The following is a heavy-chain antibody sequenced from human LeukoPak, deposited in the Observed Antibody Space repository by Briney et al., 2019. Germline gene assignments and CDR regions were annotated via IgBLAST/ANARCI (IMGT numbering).Heavy chain of an antibody. CDR3: ASVDPPAPRGYYYMDV. Sequence: SETLSLTCAFYGGSFSGYYWSWIRQPPGKGLEWIGEINHSGSTNYNPSLKSRVTISVDTSKSQFSLKLSSVTAADTAVYYCASVDPPAPRGYYYMDVWGKGTTVTVSS. CDR1: GGSFSGYY. J-gene: IGHJ6*03. CDR2: INHSGST. D-gene: IGHD3/OR15-3a*01. V-gene: IGHV4-34*01.